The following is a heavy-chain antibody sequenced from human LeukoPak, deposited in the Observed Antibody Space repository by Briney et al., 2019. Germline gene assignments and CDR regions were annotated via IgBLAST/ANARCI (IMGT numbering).Heavy chain of an antibody. CDR1: GGSFSRYY. J-gene: IGHJ4*03. CDR3: ARGPTISETGYFDF. V-gene: IGHV4-34*01. Sequence: SEALSLTCAVYGGSFSRYYWSWIRQSPGKGLEWIAEIDHRGDTNYNPSVKSRVTISVDTSKNQFSLKVRSLTAADTAVYYCARGPTISETGYFDFWGQGTLVTVSS. D-gene: IGHD1-1*01. CDR2: IDHRGDT.